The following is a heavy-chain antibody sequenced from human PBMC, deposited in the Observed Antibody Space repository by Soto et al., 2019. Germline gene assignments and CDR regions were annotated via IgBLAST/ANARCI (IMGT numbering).Heavy chain of an antibody. Sequence: GGSLRLSCAASGFSFSNFAMTWVRQAPGKGLEWVSSISGSGGTTYYADSVKGRFTISRDNSKNTLYLQMNSLRVEDTAVYYCAKDRRSYSDSSDNIRGAIDIWG. CDR1: GFSFSNFA. J-gene: IGHJ3*02. CDR3: AKDRRSYSDSSDNIRGAIDI. CDR2: ISGSGGTT. V-gene: IGHV3-23*01. D-gene: IGHD3-22*01.